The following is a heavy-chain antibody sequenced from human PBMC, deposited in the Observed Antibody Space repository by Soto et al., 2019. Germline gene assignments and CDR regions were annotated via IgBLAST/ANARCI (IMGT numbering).Heavy chain of an antibody. CDR1: GFTFKTHA. CDR2: IAYDGNEK. D-gene: IGHD1-26*01. CDR3: GKDVGDYVPYYYGVDV. V-gene: IGHV3-30*18. J-gene: IGHJ6*02. Sequence: QVQLVESGGGVVQPGTSLRLSCAASGFTFKTHAMHWVRQAPGKGLEWMAVIAYDGNEKFYADSVKGRFTISRDNSKNALYLQINTLRNEDTAVYYCGKDVGDYVPYYYGVDVWGQGTTVNVSS.